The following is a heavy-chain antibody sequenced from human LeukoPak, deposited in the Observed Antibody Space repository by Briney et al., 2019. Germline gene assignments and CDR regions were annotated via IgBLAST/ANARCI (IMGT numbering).Heavy chain of an antibody. J-gene: IGHJ5*02. CDR1: GGTFSSYA. CDR2: IIPILGIA. Sequence: SVTVSFKASGGTFSSYAISWVRQAPGQGLEWMGRIIPILGIANYAQKFQGRVTITADKSTSTAYVELSSLRSEDTAVYYCAREGYDILTGYFDPWGQGTLVTVSS. CDR3: AREGYDILTGYFDP. V-gene: IGHV1-69*04. D-gene: IGHD3-9*01.